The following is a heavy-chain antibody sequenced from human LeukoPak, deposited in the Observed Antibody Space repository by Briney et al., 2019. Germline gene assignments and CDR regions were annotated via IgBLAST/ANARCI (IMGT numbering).Heavy chain of an antibody. J-gene: IGHJ3*02. CDR3: ARDRLDHILTGDDAFDI. V-gene: IGHV3-7*01. CDR1: GFTFSSYW. Sequence: PGGSLRLSWAASGFTFSSYWMSWVRQAPGNGLEWVANIKQDGSEKYYVDSVKGRFTISRDNAKNSLYLQMNSLRAEDTAVYYCARDRLDHILTGDDAFDIWGQGTMVTVSS. CDR2: IKQDGSEK. D-gene: IGHD3-9*01.